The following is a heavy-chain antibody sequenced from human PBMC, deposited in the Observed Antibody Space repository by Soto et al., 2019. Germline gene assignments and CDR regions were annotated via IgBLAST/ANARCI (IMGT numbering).Heavy chain of an antibody. CDR1: GGSITIPVYY. V-gene: IGHV4-39*02. J-gene: IGHJ3*02. CDR3: AIGQDGYLHEAFEI. Sequence: SETLSLTCSVSGGSITIPVYYWGWVRQSPGKGLEWIGAIYYSGTTHYNPSLKSRVTISVDTSKNNFSLKVRSVTATDTAFYYCAIGQDGYLHEAFEIWGQGTSVT. CDR2: IYYSGTT. D-gene: IGHD5-12*01.